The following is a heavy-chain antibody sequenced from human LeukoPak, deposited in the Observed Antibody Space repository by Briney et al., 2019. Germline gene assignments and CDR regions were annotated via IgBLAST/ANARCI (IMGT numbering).Heavy chain of an antibody. V-gene: IGHV3-21*01. CDR3: VRDRGADKDDY. J-gene: IGHJ4*01. Sequence: GGSLRLSCAASGFSFSSYTLNWVRQAPGQGPEWVSSISSSSINIFYGDSVKGRFTISRDNTKNSVYLQMKSLRVEDTAVYYCVRDRGADKDDYWGHGTLVSVSS. CDR2: ISSSSINI. CDR1: GFSFSSYT. D-gene: IGHD3-10*01.